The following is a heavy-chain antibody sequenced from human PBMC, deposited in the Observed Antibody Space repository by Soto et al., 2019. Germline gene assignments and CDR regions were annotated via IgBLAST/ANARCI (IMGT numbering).Heavy chain of an antibody. D-gene: IGHD3-9*01. V-gene: IGHV3-74*01. CDR2: INSDGSST. CDR3: ARGYDDILTGSRDCDY. J-gene: IGHJ4*02. Sequence: EVQLVESGGGLVQPGGSLRVSCAASGFTLSSNWMHWVRQVPGKGLVWVSRINSDGSSTSYADSVKGRFTISRDNAKNTLYLQMNSLRAEDTAVYYCARGYDDILTGSRDCDYWGQGTLVTVSS. CDR1: GFTLSSNW.